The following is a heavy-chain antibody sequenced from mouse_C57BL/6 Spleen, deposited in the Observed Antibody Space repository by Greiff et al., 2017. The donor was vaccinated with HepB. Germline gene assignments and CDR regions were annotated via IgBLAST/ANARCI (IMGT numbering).Heavy chain of an antibody. V-gene: IGHV1-55*01. J-gene: IGHJ1*03. CDR3: AREEDTTHWYFDV. CDR2: IYPGSGST. D-gene: IGHD1-1*01. Sequence: VQLQQPGAELVKPGASVKMSCKASGYTFTSYWITWVKQRPGQGLEWIGDIYPGSGSTNYNEKFKSKATLTVDTSSSTAYMQLSSLTSEDSAVYYCAREEDTTHWYFDVWGTGTTVTVSS. CDR1: GYTFTSYW.